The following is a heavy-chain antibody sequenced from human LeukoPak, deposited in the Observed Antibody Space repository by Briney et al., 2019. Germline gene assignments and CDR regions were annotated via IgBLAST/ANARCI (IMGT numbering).Heavy chain of an antibody. J-gene: IGHJ4*02. Sequence: SETLSLTCTVSGGSISSYYWSWIRQPPGKGLEWIGYIYYSGSTNYNPSLKSRVTISVDTSKNQFSLKLSSVTAADTAVYYCARHSNYYDSSGYYYAFDYWGQGTLVTVSS. CDR1: GGSISSYY. D-gene: IGHD3-22*01. V-gene: IGHV4-59*08. CDR2: IYYSGST. CDR3: ARHSNYYDSSGYYYAFDY.